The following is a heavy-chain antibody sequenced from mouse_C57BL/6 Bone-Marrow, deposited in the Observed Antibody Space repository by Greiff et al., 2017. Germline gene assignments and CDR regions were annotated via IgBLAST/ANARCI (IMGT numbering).Heavy chain of an antibody. CDR3: TFYSNWGY. CDR2: IDPENGDT. D-gene: IGHD2-5*01. Sequence: VQLQQSGAELVRPGASVKLSCTASGFNINDDYMHWVKQRPEQGLEWIGWIDPENGDTEYASKFQGKATITADTSSNTAYLQLSSLTSEDTAVYYCTFYSNWGYWGQGTTLTVSS. V-gene: IGHV14-4*01. CDR1: GFNINDDY. J-gene: IGHJ2*01.